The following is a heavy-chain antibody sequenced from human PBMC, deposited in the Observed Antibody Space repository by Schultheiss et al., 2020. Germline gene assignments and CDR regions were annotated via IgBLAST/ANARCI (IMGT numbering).Heavy chain of an antibody. Sequence: GGSLRLSCAASGFTVSGNYMSWVRKAPGKGLEWVSVIYTGGNTYYADSVKGRFTISRDNSKNTLYLQMNSLRAEDTAVYYCARLSGTYGRDCDYWGQGTPVTVSS. CDR1: GFTVSGNY. J-gene: IGHJ4*02. D-gene: IGHD1-26*01. CDR3: ARLSGTYGRDCDY. CDR2: IYTGGNT. V-gene: IGHV3-53*01.